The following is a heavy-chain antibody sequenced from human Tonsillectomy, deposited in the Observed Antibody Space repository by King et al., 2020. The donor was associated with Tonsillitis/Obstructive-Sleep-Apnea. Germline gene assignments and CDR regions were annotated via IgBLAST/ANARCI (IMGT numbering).Heavy chain of an antibody. J-gene: IGHJ3*02. CDR2: IDHDGRST. D-gene: IGHD7-27*01. V-gene: IGHV3-74*01. Sequence: VQLVESGGGLVQPGGSLRLSCAASAFTFSSYWMYWVRQAPGKGLVWVSRIDHDGRSTSYADSVKGRFTISRDNAKNTLYLQMNSLRAEDTAVYYCARADWITGEGGGDLDIWGQGTTVTVSS. CDR1: AFTFSSYW. CDR3: ARADWITGEGGGDLDI.